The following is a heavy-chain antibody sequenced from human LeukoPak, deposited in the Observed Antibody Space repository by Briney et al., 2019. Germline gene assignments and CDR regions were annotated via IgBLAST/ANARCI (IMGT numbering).Heavy chain of an antibody. D-gene: IGHD7-27*01. CDR1: GFIFSSCA. Sequence: GGSLRLSCAASGFIFSSCAMSWVRQAPGKGLEWVSAISGSGGSTYYADSVKGRFTISRDNSKNTLYLQMNSLRAEDTAVYYCAKIQPSNWEGGYWGQGALVTVSS. J-gene: IGHJ4*02. CDR2: ISGSGGST. V-gene: IGHV3-23*01. CDR3: AKIQPSNWEGGY.